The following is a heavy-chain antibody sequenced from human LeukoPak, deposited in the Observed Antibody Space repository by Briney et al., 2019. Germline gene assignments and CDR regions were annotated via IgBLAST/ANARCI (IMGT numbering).Heavy chain of an antibody. J-gene: IGHJ4*02. CDR1: GITFSRYW. Sequence: GGSLRLSCGVSGITFSRYWMNWVRQAPGKGLEWVANINQDGSKKYYVDFVKGRFTISRDNAKNSVFLQMNNLRAEDTALYYCASSHSDTGDFYYGAFDYWGQGALVTVSS. V-gene: IGHV3-7*01. D-gene: IGHD3-22*01. CDR3: ASSHSDTGDFYYGAFDY. CDR2: INQDGSKK.